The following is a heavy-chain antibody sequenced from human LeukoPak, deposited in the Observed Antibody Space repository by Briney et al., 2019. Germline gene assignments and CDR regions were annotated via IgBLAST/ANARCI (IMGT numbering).Heavy chain of an antibody. J-gene: IGHJ6*02. CDR1: GYTFTNHG. V-gene: IGHV1-18*01. D-gene: IGHD3-22*01. CDR2: ISVYNGKT. Sequence: GASVKVSCKASGYTFTNHGISWVRQAPGQGPEWMGWISVYNGKTNYAQKVQGRVTMTTDTSTSTAYMELRSLRSEDTAVYYCATASPRMYYYDSSGYPKIYYYGMDVWGQGTTVTVSS. CDR3: ATASPRMYYYDSSGYPKIYYYGMDV.